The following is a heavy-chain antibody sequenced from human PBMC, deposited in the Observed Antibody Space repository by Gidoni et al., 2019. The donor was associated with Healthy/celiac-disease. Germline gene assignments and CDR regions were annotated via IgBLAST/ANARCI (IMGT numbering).Heavy chain of an antibody. CDR1: GVSFSSYA. CDR3: ARLPGGSSWYISGSEVFDY. Sequence: QVHRVQTRQELKQPGSSVKVSCKASGVSFSSYASSWVRQAPGHGLEWMGGIIAIFGTANYAQKFQGRVTITADESTRTAYMELSSLRSEDTAVYCCARLPGGSSWYISGSEVFDYWGQGTLVTVSS. D-gene: IGHD6-13*01. V-gene: IGHV1-69*01. CDR2: IIAIFGTA. J-gene: IGHJ4*02.